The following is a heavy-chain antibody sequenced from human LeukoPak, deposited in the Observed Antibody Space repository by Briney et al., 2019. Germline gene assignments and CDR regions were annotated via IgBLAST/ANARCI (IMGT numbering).Heavy chain of an antibody. CDR2: ISSNGGRT. D-gene: IGHD3/OR15-3a*01. V-gene: IGHV3-64*04. CDR1: GFIFSSFG. Sequence: PGGSLRLSCSASGFIFSSFGWHWVRQAPGKGLEYVSAISSNGGRTYYADSVKGRFTISRDSSKNTLYLQMNSLRAEDTAVYYCARDQFASGLFDYWGQGTLVTVSS. CDR3: ARDQFASGLFDY. J-gene: IGHJ4*02.